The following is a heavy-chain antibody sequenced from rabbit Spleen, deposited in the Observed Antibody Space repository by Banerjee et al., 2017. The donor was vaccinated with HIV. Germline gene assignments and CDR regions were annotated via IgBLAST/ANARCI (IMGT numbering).Heavy chain of an antibody. D-gene: IGHD8-1*01. V-gene: IGHV1S40*01. J-gene: IGHJ4*01. CDR2: IYGGSSGNT. CDR3: ARDGAGGSYFAL. Sequence: QSLEESGGGLVKPGASLTLTCKASGFSFNSGYDMCWVRQAPGKGLEWIACIYGGSSGNTYSATWAKGRFTISKTSSTTVTLQMTSLTAADTATYFCARDGAGGSYFALWGQGTLVTVS. CDR1: GFSFNSGYD.